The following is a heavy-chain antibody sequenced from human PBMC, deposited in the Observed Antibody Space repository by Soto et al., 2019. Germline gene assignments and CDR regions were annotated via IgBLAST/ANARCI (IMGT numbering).Heavy chain of an antibody. CDR3: ARSSGTSYIWFDP. D-gene: IGHD1-26*01. J-gene: IGHJ5*02. Sequence: ASVKVSFKASGFTFTSSAMQWVRQARGQRLEWIGWIVVGSGNTNYAQKFQERVTMTTDMSTSTAYMELSSLRSDDTAVYYCARSSGTSYIWFDPWGQGTLVTVSS. V-gene: IGHV1-58*02. CDR2: IVVGSGNT. CDR1: GFTFTSSA.